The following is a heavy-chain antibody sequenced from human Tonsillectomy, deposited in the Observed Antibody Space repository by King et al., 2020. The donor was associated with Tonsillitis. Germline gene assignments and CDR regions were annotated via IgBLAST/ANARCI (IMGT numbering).Heavy chain of an antibody. D-gene: IGHD4/OR15-4a*01. J-gene: IGHJ6*02. V-gene: IGHV2-26*01. Sequence: TLKESGPVLVKPPETLTLTCTVSGFSLSNARMGVSWIRQPPGKALEWLAHIFSNDEKSYSTSLKSRLTISKDTSKSQVVLTMTNMDPVDTATYYCARIQTLLTMDYYYYGMDVWGQGTTVTVSS. CDR3: ARIQTLLTMDYYYYGMDV. CDR2: IFSNDEK. CDR1: GFSLSNARMG.